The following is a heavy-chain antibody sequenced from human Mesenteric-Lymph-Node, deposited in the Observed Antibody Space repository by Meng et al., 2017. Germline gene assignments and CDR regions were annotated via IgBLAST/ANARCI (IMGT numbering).Heavy chain of an antibody. D-gene: IGHD5-18*01. CDR2: IIPIFGTA. V-gene: IGHV1-69*01. J-gene: IGHJ4*02. Sequence: QVELVESGAEVKKPGSSGKVSCKASGGTFSSYAISWVQQAPGQGLEWMGGIIPIFGTANYAQKFQGRVTITADESTSTAHMELSSLRSEDTAVYYCARGIQLWSTFDYWGQGILVTVSS. CDR3: ARGIQLWSTFDY. CDR1: GGTFSSYA.